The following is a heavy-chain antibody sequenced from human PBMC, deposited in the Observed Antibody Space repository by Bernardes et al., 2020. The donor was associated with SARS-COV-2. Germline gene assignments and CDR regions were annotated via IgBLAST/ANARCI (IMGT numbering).Heavy chain of an antibody. D-gene: IGHD1-26*01. J-gene: IGHJ4*02. CDR2: VNTGGGAT. CDR3: AREKGGTYYFDY. V-gene: IGHV1-46*01. Sequence: ASMKVSCEASGYSLTNYYMHWVRQAPGQGLEWMGTVNTGGGATKYAQNFQDRVSMARDTSTNTIYMDLGSLTPEDTAIYYCAREKGGTYYFDYWGQGTLVTVSS. CDR1: GYSLTNYY.